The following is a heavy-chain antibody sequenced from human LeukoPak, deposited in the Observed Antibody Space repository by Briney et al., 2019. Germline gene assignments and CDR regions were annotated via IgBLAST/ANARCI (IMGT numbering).Heavy chain of an antibody. Sequence: SETLSLTCTVSGGSISSHFWSWIRQPPGKGLELIGYIYYSGSTNYNPSLKSRVTISVDTSRNQFSLKLSSVTAADTAVYYCAKDSSGFVYWGQGTLVTVSS. V-gene: IGHV4-59*11. CDR3: AKDSSGFVY. CDR2: IYYSGST. D-gene: IGHD6-19*01. CDR1: GGSISSHF. J-gene: IGHJ4*02.